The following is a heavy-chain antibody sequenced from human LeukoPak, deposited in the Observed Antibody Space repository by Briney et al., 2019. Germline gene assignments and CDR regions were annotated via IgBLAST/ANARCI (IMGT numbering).Heavy chain of an antibody. CDR1: GDRFSSHW. J-gene: IGHJ4*02. Sequence: GESLKISCKGYGDRFSSHWIGWVRQMPGKGLEWMGIIHLGDSETRYSPSFQGQVIISADKSISTAYLQWSSLKASDTAIYYCARHPSYTRGWPLDFWGQGTLVTVSS. CDR2: IHLGDSET. CDR3: ARHPSYTRGWPLDF. D-gene: IGHD6-19*01. V-gene: IGHV5-51*01.